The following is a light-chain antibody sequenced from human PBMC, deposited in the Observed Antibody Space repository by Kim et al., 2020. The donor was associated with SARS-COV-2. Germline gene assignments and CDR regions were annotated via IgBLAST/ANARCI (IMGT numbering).Light chain of an antibody. V-gene: IGLV1-51*01. Sequence: GQQRPNCCYGRRSNVGRSGVASYQHRPGTAPKLLINGNATRPSGIPDRFSGSKSGRSASLGITGLQTGDGAGYFCGTWDSSLRGVFGTGTKVTVL. CDR2: GNA. CDR3: GTWDSSLRGV. J-gene: IGLJ1*01. CDR1: RSNVGRSG.